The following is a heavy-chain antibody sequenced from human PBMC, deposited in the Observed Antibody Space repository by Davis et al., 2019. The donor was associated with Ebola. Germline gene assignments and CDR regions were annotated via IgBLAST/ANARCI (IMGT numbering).Heavy chain of an antibody. J-gene: IGHJ4*02. CDR1: GFTFSSYW. Sequence: PGGSLRLSCAASGFTFSSYWMSWVRQAPGKGLEWVANIKQDGSEKYYVDSVKGRFTIFRDNAKNSLYLQMNSLRAEDTAVYYCARERFLEWRGPYDYWGQGTLVTVSS. V-gene: IGHV3-7*01. CDR3: ARERFLEWRGPYDY. D-gene: IGHD3-3*01. CDR2: IKQDGSEK.